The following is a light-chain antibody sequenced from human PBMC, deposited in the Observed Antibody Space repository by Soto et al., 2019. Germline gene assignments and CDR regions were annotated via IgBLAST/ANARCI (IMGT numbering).Light chain of an antibody. CDR3: QQYNNWPLT. Sequence: EIVMTQSPATVSVSPGERVTLSCRASQSVSSHLAWYRQKAGQAPTLLIYAASTRATGVPARFSGSGSGTEFTLTISSPQSEDFAIYFCQQYNNWPLTFGGGTKVEIK. J-gene: IGKJ4*01. CDR2: AAS. CDR1: QSVSSH. V-gene: IGKV3-15*01.